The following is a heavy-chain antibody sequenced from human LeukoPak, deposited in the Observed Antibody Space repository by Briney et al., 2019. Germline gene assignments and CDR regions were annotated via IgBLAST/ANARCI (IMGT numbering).Heavy chain of an antibody. D-gene: IGHD3-10*01. Sequence: PGGSLRLSCAASGFTFSSYGMHWVRQAPGKGLEWVAFIRYDGSNKYYADSVKGRFTISRDNSKNTLYLQMNSLRAEDTAVYYCARDLALVTMVRGVNDYWGQGTLVTVSS. CDR2: IRYDGSNK. CDR3: ARDLALVTMVRGVNDY. CDR1: GFTFSSYG. J-gene: IGHJ4*02. V-gene: IGHV3-30*02.